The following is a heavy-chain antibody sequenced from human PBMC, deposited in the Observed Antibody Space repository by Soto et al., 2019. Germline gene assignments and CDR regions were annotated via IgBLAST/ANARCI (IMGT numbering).Heavy chain of an antibody. D-gene: IGHD3-3*01. CDR2: ISYDGSNK. CDR3: ARDEPYYDFWSGYSEGGGVGY. CDR1: GFTFSSYA. Sequence: QVQLVESGGGVVQPGRSLRLSCAASGFTFSSYAMHWVRQAPGKGLEWVAVISYDGSNKYYADSVKGRFTISRDNSKNTLYLEMNSLGAEDTAVYYCARDEPYYDFWSGYSEGGGVGYWGQGTLVTVSS. J-gene: IGHJ4*02. V-gene: IGHV3-30-3*01.